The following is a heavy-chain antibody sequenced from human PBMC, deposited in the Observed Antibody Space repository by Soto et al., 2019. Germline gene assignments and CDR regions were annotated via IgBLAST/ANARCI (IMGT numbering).Heavy chain of an antibody. Sequence: PSETLSLTCAVYGGSFSGYYWSWIRQPPGKGLEWIGEINHSGSTNYNPSLKSRVTISVDTSKNQFSLKLSSVTAADTAVYYCARAGKYYDFWSGYSNWFDPWGQGTLVTVSS. V-gene: IGHV4-34*01. CDR1: GGSFSGYY. CDR3: ARAGKYYDFWSGYSNWFDP. CDR2: INHSGST. J-gene: IGHJ5*02. D-gene: IGHD3-3*01.